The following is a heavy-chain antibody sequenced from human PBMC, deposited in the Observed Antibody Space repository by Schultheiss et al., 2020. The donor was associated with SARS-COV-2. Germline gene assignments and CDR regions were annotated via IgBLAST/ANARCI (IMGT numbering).Heavy chain of an antibody. D-gene: IGHD3-3*01. CDR1: GFTFSNYA. CDR2: ISNDGGRK. CDR3: AKDARITIFGVVTTNFDY. Sequence: GGSLRLSCAASGFTFSNYALHWVRQAPGKGLEWVAVISNDGGRKNYADSVKGRFTISRDNSKNTLYLQMNSLRAEDTAVYYCAKDARITIFGVVTTNFDYWGQGTLGT. V-gene: IGHV3-30*04. J-gene: IGHJ4*02.